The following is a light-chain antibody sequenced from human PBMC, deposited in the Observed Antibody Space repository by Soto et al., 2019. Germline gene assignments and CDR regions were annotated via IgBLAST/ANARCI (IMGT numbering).Light chain of an antibody. CDR3: QQSYNGPFT. CDR1: QSISSW. V-gene: IGKV1-5*03. CDR2: KAS. Sequence: DIQMTQSPSTLSASVGDRVTITCRASQSISSWLAWYQQKPGKAPKLLIYKASSLESGVPSRFSGSGSGTEFTLTISSLQPEDFATYYCQQSYNGPFTFGPGTKVDIK. J-gene: IGKJ3*01.